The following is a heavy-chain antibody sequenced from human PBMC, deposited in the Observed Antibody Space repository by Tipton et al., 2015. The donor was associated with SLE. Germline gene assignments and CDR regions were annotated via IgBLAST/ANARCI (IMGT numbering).Heavy chain of an antibody. CDR2: IYSGGST. Sequence: SLRLSCAASGFTFSNYAMHWVRQAPGKGLEWVSVIYSGGSTYSADSVKGRFTISRDNSKNTLYLQMNSLRAEDTAVYYCAKDRNYGEPRGMDVWGQGTTVTVSS. CDR1: GFTFSNYA. D-gene: IGHD4-17*01. J-gene: IGHJ6*02. V-gene: IGHV3-NL1*01. CDR3: AKDRNYGEPRGMDV.